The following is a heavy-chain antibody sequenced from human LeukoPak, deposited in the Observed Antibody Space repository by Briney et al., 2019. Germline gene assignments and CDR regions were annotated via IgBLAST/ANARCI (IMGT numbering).Heavy chain of an antibody. CDR1: GFTFSSYE. CDR3: ARIYSSSWSGLYNWFDP. Sequence: GGSLRLSCAASGFTFSSYEMNWVRQAPGKGLESVSYISSSGSTIYYADSVKGRFTISRDNAKNSLYLQMNSLRAEDTAVYYCARIYSSSWSGLYNWFDPWGQGTLVTVSS. CDR2: ISSSGSTI. V-gene: IGHV3-48*03. D-gene: IGHD6-13*01. J-gene: IGHJ5*02.